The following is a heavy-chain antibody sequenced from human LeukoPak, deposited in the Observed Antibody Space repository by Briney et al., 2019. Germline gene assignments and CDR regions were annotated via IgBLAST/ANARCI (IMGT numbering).Heavy chain of an antibody. CDR1: GGTFSSYA. D-gene: IGHD3-16*01. Sequence: SVTVSCTASGGTFSSYAISGVGQAPGQGGEGMGGIIPIFGTENYAQTFQGRVTITADKSKRTAYMELSSLRSEDTAVYYCARDNDSTDPPHFDYWGQGTLVTVSS. CDR2: IIPIFGTE. V-gene: IGHV1-69*06. CDR3: ARDNDSTDPPHFDY. J-gene: IGHJ4*02.